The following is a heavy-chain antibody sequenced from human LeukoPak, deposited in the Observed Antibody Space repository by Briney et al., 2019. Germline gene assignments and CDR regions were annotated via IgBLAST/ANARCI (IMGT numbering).Heavy chain of an antibody. CDR3: ARGVGRFGESPDAFDI. CDR2: INPSGGGT. D-gene: IGHD3-10*01. Sequence: ASVKVSCKASGYTYTTYYIHWVRQAPGQGLEWMGIINPSGGGTSYAQKFQGRVTMTRDTSTSTVYMELSSLRSEDTAVYYCARGVGRFGESPDAFDIWGQGTMVTVSS. CDR1: GYTYTTYY. J-gene: IGHJ3*02. V-gene: IGHV1-46*01.